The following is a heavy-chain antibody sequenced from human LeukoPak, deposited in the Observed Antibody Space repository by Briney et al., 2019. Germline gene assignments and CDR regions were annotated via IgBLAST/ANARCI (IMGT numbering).Heavy chain of an antibody. Sequence: SETLSLTCSVSGDSISRYFWAWIRQPPGKGLEWIGYVCYNGTTNYNPLLRNRVAISIDTSKNQFSLKLNSATAADTAVYYCATSGGFNSPRHYWGQGTLVTVSS. CDR2: VCYNGTT. CDR1: GDSISRYF. J-gene: IGHJ4*02. D-gene: IGHD3-16*01. V-gene: IGHV4-59*01. CDR3: ATSGGFNSPRHY.